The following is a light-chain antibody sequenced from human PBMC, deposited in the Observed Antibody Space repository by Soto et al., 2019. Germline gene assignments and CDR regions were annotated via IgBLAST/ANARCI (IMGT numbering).Light chain of an antibody. CDR3: QQGSSTLT. Sequence: DIQMTQSPSSLSASVGDRVTITCRASQSINRYLNWYQQKPGTAPKLLISGASSLQSGVPSRFSGSGSGTDFALTISSLQPEDFATYYCQQGSSTLTLGGGTKVDIK. J-gene: IGKJ4*01. CDR1: QSINRY. CDR2: GAS. V-gene: IGKV1-39*01.